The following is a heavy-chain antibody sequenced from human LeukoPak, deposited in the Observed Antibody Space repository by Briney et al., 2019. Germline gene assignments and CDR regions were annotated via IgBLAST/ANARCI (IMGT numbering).Heavy chain of an antibody. CDR2: ISSRSGYI. CDR3: ATDLYYDSCGGDL. Sequence: GGGLRLSCAASGFSFSTYSMNWVRQAPGKGLEWVSSISSRSGYIYYADSVKGRFTISRDNAKNSLYLQMDSLGAEDTAVYYCATDLYYDSCGGDLWGRGTLVTASS. CDR1: GFSFSTYS. J-gene: IGHJ2*01. V-gene: IGHV3-21*01. D-gene: IGHD3-22*01.